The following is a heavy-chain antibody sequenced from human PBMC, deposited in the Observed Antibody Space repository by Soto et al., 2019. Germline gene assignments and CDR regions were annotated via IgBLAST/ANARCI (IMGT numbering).Heavy chain of an antibody. Sequence: TSETLSLTCTVSGGSISRGDYPWSWVRQPPGKGLEWIGFLYHSGSTYYNPSLKSRVTISGDRSKNQFSVSLTSVTAADTAVYYCARTSTSSWIYFDFWGQGALVTVSS. J-gene: IGHJ4*02. CDR2: LYHSGST. V-gene: IGHV4-30-2*01. D-gene: IGHD6-13*01. CDR1: GGSISRGDYP. CDR3: ARTSTSSWIYFDF.